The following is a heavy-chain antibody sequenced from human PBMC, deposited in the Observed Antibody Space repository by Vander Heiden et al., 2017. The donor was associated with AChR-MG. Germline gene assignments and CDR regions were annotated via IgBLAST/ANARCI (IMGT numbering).Heavy chain of an antibody. CDR3: AKDVSDGDTAGNWFDP. Sequence: EVQLLESGGALVQPGGALRPSCQVPGITFRSYDMSWVRQAPGKGLEWVSRITGRGTDTYYADSVKGRFTVSRDNSQNTLYLYMNSLRAEDTAIYYCAKDVSDGDTAGNWFDPWGQGTLVTISS. V-gene: IGHV3-23*01. CDR2: ITGRGTDT. D-gene: IGHD2-21*01. CDR1: GITFRSYD. J-gene: IGHJ5*02.